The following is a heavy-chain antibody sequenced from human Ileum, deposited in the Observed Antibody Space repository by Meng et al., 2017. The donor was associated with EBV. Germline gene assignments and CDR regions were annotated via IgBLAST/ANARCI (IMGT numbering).Heavy chain of an antibody. CDR2: IYNSGST. Sequence: QVQLQDAGPRLLKPSQTRSLTGTVSGGSISSSNYYWSWIRQPPGKGLEWSGHIYNSGSTYYNPSLKSRITISVDTSKNQFSLKLSSVTAADTAVYYCARGQKGYFDLWGRGTLVTVSS. CDR3: ARGQKGYFDL. J-gene: IGHJ2*01. CDR1: GGSISSSNYY. V-gene: IGHV4-30-4*01.